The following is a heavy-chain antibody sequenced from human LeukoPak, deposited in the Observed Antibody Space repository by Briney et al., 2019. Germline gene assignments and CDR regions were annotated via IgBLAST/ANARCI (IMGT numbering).Heavy chain of an antibody. CDR1: GGSFSGYY. CDR2: INHSGST. Sequence: SETLSLTCAVYGGSFSGYYWSWIRQPPGKGLEWIGEINHSGSTNYNPSLKSRVTISVDTSRNQFSLKLSSVTAADTAVYYCARVGLYYDYVWGSYLDYWGQGTLVTVSS. CDR3: ARVGLYYDYVWGSYLDY. J-gene: IGHJ4*02. D-gene: IGHD3-16*02. V-gene: IGHV4-34*01.